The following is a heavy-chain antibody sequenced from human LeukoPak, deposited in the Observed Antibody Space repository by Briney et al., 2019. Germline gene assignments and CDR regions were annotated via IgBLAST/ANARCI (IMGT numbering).Heavy chain of an antibody. D-gene: IGHD5-18*01. V-gene: IGHV1-69*06. CDR3: ARPRSGYSYGNYYYYYMDV. CDR1: GYIFTSYN. Sequence: GASVKVSCKASGYIFTSYNIHWVRQAPGQGLEWMGGIIPIFGTANYAQKFQGRVTITADKSTSTAYMELSSLRSEDTAVYYCARPRSGYSYGNYYYYYMDVWGKGTTVTVSS. J-gene: IGHJ6*03. CDR2: IIPIFGTA.